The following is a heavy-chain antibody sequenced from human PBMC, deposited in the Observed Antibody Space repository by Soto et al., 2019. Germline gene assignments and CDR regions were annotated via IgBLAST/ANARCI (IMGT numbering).Heavy chain of an antibody. CDR1: GFPFGSYG. CDR3: AREPPGRAWAGATDY. J-gene: IGHJ4*02. V-gene: IGHV3-74*01. D-gene: IGHD1-26*01. CDR2: INTDGSST. Sequence: EVQLVESGGGLVQPGGSLKLSGEAPGFPFGSYGWTWARQPQGRGLVWVSRINTDGSSTSYADSVKGRFTISRDNAENTLYLQMNSLRVEDTAIYYCAREPPGRAWAGATDYWGQGTLVTVSS.